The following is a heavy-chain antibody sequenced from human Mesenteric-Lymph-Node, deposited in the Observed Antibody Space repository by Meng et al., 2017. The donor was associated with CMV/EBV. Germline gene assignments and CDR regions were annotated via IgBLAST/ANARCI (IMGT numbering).Heavy chain of an antibody. D-gene: IGHD6-13*01. CDR1: GYTFAGYY. CDR2: IKPKSGAT. J-gene: IGHJ4*02. V-gene: IGHV1-2*02. CDR3: AREAAAGGVRLNYYFEY. Sequence: ASVKVSCKASGYTFAGYYIHWVRQAPGQGLEWMAWIKPKSGATVYAQKFQGRVTMTGDTSIGTAYLELSRLRSDDTAVYFCAREAAAGGVRLNYYFEYWGQGTLVTVSS.